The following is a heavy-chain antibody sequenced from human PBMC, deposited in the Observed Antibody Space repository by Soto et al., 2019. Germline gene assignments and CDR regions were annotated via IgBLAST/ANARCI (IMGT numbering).Heavy chain of an antibody. V-gene: IGHV4-59*01. Sequence: PSETLSLTCTVSGGSISSYYLSWIRQPPGKGLEWIGYIYYSGSTNYNPSLKSRVTISVDTSKNQFSLKLSSVTAADTAVYYCARSPDTYFDYWGQGTLVTVSS. CDR1: GGSISSYY. CDR2: IYYSGST. CDR3: ARSPDTYFDY. J-gene: IGHJ4*02.